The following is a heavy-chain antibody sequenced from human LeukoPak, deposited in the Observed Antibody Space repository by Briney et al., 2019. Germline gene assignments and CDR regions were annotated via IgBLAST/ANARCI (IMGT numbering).Heavy chain of an antibody. Sequence: ASVKVSCTASEYTFTDYYLHWVRQAPGQRFKWMGWINPVSGGTNYVQRFQGRVTMTRDTSISTAYMELSRLRSDDTAVYYCARANFLSCSSTSCLFDYWGQGTLVTVSS. D-gene: IGHD2-2*01. J-gene: IGHJ4*02. CDR1: EYTFTDYY. V-gene: IGHV1-2*02. CDR3: ARANFLSCSSTSCLFDY. CDR2: INPVSGGT.